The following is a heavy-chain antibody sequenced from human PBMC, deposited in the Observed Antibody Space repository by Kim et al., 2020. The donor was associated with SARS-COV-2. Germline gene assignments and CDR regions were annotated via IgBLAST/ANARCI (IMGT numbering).Heavy chain of an antibody. D-gene: IGHD1-26*01. CDR3: ARELPDFAGVAHTAFYYY. CDR1: GYTFTSYD. Sequence: ASVKVSCKASGYTFTSYDINWVRQAPGQGLEWMGWMNANSGNTNYAQKFQGRVTMTRDTSISTAYMELRSLRSEDTAVYYCARELPDFAGVAHTAFYYY. V-gene: IGHV1-8*02. J-gene: IGHJ6*03. CDR2: MNANSGNT.